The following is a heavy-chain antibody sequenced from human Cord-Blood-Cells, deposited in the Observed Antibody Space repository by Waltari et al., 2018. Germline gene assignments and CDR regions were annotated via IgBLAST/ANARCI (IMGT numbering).Heavy chain of an antibody. CDR2: IYHSGGT. V-gene: IGHV4-4*02. CDR1: GGSISSSNW. D-gene: IGHD2-15*01. CDR3: ARVAGYCSGGSCYNWFDP. Sequence: QVQLQESGPGLVKPSGTLSLTCAVSGGSISSSNWWSWVRQPPGKGLEWIGEIYHSGGTNDNPSLKSRVTRAVEKSKTQFSLKLGSVTAADTAVYYCARVAGYCSGGSCYNWFDPWGQGTLVTVSS. J-gene: IGHJ5*02.